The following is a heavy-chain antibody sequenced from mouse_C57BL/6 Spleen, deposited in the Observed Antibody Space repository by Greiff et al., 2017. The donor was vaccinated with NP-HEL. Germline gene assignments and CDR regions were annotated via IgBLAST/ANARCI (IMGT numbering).Heavy chain of an antibody. J-gene: IGHJ3*01. CDR1: GYTFTSYW. V-gene: IGHV1-5*01. D-gene: IGHD2-4*01. CDR3: TRPPFYDYDGIAY. CDR2: IYPGNSDT. Sequence: EVKLVESGTVLARPGASVKMSCKTSGYTFTSYWMHWVKQRPGQGLEWIGAIYPGNSDTSYNQKFKGKAKLTAVTSASTAYMELSSLTNEDSAVYYCTRPPFYDYDGIAYWGQGTLVTVSA.